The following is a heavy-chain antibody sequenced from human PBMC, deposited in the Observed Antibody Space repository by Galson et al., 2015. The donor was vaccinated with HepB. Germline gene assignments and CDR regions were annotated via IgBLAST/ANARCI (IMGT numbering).Heavy chain of an antibody. CDR2: INADGSST. Sequence: SLRLSCAASGFTFSPYWMHWVRQVPGKGLVWVSRINADGSSTTYADSVKGRFTISRDNAKSTLYLEMNSLRAEDTGVYYCVRDGDIGDYALDYWGPGILVTVSS. J-gene: IGHJ4*02. CDR3: VRDGDIGDYALDY. CDR1: GFTFSPYW. V-gene: IGHV3-74*01. D-gene: IGHD4-17*01.